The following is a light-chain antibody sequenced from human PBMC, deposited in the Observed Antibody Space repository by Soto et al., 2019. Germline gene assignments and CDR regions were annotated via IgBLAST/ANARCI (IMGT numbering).Light chain of an antibody. CDR2: DNN. CDR1: SSNIGNNY. J-gene: IGLJ2*01. CDR3: GTWDSSLSAVV. V-gene: IGLV1-51*01. Sequence: QSVLTQPPSVSAAPGQKVTISCSGSSSNIGNNYVSWYQQPPGTAPKHLIYDNNKRPSGIPDRCSGSKSGTSATLGITGLQTGDEADYYCGTWDSSLSAVVFGGGTKLTVL.